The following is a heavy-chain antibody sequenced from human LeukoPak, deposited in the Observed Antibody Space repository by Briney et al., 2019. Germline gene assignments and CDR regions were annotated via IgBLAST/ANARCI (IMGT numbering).Heavy chain of an antibody. D-gene: IGHD3-9*01. Sequence: PSETLSLTCAVYGGSFSGYYWSWIRQPPGKGPEWIGEINHSGSTNYNPSLKSRVTISVDTSKNQFSLKLSSVTAADTAVYYCARGGTYYDILTGSRGNYFDYWGQGTLVTVSS. V-gene: IGHV4-34*01. CDR3: ARGGTYYDILTGSRGNYFDY. CDR1: GGSFSGYY. CDR2: INHSGST. J-gene: IGHJ4*02.